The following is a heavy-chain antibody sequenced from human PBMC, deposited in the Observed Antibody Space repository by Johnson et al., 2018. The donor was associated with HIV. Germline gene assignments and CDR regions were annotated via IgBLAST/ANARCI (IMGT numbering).Heavy chain of an antibody. D-gene: IGHD3-16*01. Sequence: VQLVESGGGLVQPGGSLRLSCAASGFTFSTYDMHWVRQVTGKGLEWVSGITTAGDTYYPGSVKGRFTIFRDNSKNTLYLQMNSLRAEDTAVYYCAKDWADQDSFDIWGQGTMVTV. V-gene: IGHV3-13*01. CDR1: GFTFSTYD. CDR2: ITTAGDT. J-gene: IGHJ3*02. CDR3: AKDWADQDSFDI.